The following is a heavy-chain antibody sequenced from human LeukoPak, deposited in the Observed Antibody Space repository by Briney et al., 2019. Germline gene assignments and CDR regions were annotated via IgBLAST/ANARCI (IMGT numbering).Heavy chain of an antibody. CDR3: STDAGRSYFYFDF. CDR2: IRPETGEP. Sequence: ASVKVSCKISGFGLSVLSIHWMRQAPGKGLEWVGGIRPETGEPIFAQKFRGRVTITEDTFTDTGYLELRGLTSEDTAVYYCSTDAGRSYFYFDFWGQGTLVTVSS. D-gene: IGHD1-26*01. V-gene: IGHV1-24*01. CDR1: GFGLSVLS. J-gene: IGHJ4*02.